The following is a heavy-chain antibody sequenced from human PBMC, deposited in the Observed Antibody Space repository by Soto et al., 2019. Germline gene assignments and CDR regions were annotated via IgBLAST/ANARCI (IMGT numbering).Heavy chain of an antibody. V-gene: IGHV1-69*06. CDR2: IIPIFGTA. J-gene: IGHJ6*02. CDR3: ARGPFTMIVVVITYGMDV. Sequence: ASVEVSCKXSGGTFSSYAISWVRQAPGQGLEWMGGIIPIFGTANYAQKFQGRVTITADKSTSTAYMELSSLRSEDTAVYYCARGPFTMIVVVITYGMDVWGQGTTVTVSS. CDR1: GGTFSSYA. D-gene: IGHD3-22*01.